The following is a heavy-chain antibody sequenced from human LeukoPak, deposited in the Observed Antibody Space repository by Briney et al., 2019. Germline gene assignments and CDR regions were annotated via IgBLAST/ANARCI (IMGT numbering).Heavy chain of an antibody. J-gene: IGHJ6*03. Sequence: SETLSLTCTVSGGSISSGDYYWSWIRQPLGKGLEWIGYIYYSGSTYYNPSLKSRVTISVDTSKNQFSLKLSSVTAADTAVYYCARVNDCSSTSCYTGDYYYYMDVWGKGTTVTVSS. CDR1: GGSISSGDYY. CDR2: IYYSGST. V-gene: IGHV4-30-4*08. D-gene: IGHD2-2*02. CDR3: ARVNDCSSTSCYTGDYYYYMDV.